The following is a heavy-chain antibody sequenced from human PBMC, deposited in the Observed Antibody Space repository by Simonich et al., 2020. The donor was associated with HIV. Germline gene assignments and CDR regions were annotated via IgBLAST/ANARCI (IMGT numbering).Heavy chain of an antibody. V-gene: IGHV3-21*01. CDR2: ISSSSSYI. CDR3: ARDGRKGSSTSCSDY. J-gene: IGHJ4*02. Sequence: EVQLVESGGGLVKPGGSLRLSCAASGFTFSSYSMNWVHQAPGKGLKWVSSISSSSSYIYYADSVKGRFTISRDNAKNSLYLQMNSLRDEDTAVYYCARDGRKGSSTSCSDYWGQGTLVTVSS. D-gene: IGHD2-2*01. CDR1: GFTFSSYS.